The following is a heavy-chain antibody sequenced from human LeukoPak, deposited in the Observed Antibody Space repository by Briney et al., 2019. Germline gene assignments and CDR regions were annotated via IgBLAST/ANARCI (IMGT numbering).Heavy chain of an antibody. D-gene: IGHD6-19*01. J-gene: IGHJ4*02. CDR2: IIPIFGTA. V-gene: IGHV1-69*13. Sequence: GASVKVSCKASGGTFSSYAIGWVRQAPGQGLEWMGGIIPIFGTANYAQKFQGRVTITADESTSTAYMELSSLRSEDTAVYYCAITPHYSSGWYYFDYWGQGTLVTVSS. CDR1: GGTFSSYA. CDR3: AITPHYSSGWYYFDY.